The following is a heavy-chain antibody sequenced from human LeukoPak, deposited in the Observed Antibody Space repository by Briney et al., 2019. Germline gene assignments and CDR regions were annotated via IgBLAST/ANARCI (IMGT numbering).Heavy chain of an antibody. CDR3: ARALKKYYDFWSGGPRANFDY. CDR1: GESFSDYY. Sequence: SETLSLACAVYGESFSDYYWSWIRQPPGKGLEWIGEVNDRGSTNYTPSLKSRVTISVDTSKNQFSLKLSSVTAADTAVYYCARALKKYYDFWSGGPRANFDYWAREPWSPSPQ. J-gene: IGHJ4*02. D-gene: IGHD3-3*01. CDR2: VNDRGST. V-gene: IGHV4-34*01.